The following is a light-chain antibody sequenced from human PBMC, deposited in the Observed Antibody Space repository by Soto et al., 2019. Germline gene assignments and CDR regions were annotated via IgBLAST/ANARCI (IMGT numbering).Light chain of an antibody. CDR2: NNN. Sequence: QSVLTQPPSASGTPGQRVTISCSGGSSNIGTNAVNWYQQLPGTAPKLLIYNNNQRPSGVPDRFSGSKSGTSASLAISGLQSEYEADYYCAAWDDSLNRYVFGTGTKVTV. J-gene: IGLJ1*01. CDR3: AAWDDSLNRYV. V-gene: IGLV1-44*01. CDR1: SSNIGTNA.